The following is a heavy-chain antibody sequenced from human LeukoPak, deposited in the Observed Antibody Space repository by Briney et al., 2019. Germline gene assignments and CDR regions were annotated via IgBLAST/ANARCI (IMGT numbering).Heavy chain of an antibody. J-gene: IGHJ3*02. CDR3: AKMGPGALTADAFDI. CDR1: GYSFTSYW. CDR2: ISPGDSDT. V-gene: IGHV5-51*01. Sequence: GESLKISGKGSGYSFTSYWIGWVRQMPGKGLEWMRNISPGDSDTRYIPSFQGQFTISADKSITTAYLQWSSLKASDTATYFCAKMGPGALTADAFDIWGQGTTVTVSS. D-gene: IGHD1-14*01.